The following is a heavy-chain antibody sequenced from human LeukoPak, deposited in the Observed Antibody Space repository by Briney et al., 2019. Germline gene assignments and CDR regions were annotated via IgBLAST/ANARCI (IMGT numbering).Heavy chain of an antibody. CDR1: GGSFSGYY. Sequence: SETPSLTCAVYGGSFSGYYWSWIRQPPGKGLEWIGEINHSGSTNYNPSLKSRVTISVDTSKNQFSLKLSSVTAADTAVYYCARGWPFLEWLSPHHYYYGMDVWGQGTTVTVSS. V-gene: IGHV4-34*01. CDR3: ARGWPFLEWLSPHHYYYGMDV. J-gene: IGHJ6*02. D-gene: IGHD3-3*02. CDR2: INHSGST.